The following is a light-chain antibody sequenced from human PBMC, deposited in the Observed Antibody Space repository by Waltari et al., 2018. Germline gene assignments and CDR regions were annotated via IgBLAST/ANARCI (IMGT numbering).Light chain of an antibody. CDR3: QQFGGGFT. J-gene: IGKJ3*01. V-gene: IGKV3-20*01. Sequence: EIVLTQSPVTLSLSPGERATLSCRASQSVSSSYLAWYQQKPGQAPRLLIYGESFRATGIPDRFSGSVSGTDFTLTISRLETEDVAVFYCQQFGGGFTFGPGTKVDIK. CDR2: GES. CDR1: QSVSSSY.